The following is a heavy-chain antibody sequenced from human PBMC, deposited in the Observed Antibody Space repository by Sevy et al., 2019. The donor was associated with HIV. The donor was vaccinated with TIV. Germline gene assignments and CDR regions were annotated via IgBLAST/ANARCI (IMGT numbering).Heavy chain of an antibody. J-gene: IGHJ5*02. V-gene: IGHV4-59*13. CDR3: ARSGFLEWPGSFRGPRNWFDP. Sequence: SETLSLTCTVSGGSISSYYWSWIRQPPGKGLEWIGYIYYSGSTNYNPSLKSRVTISVDTSKNQFSLKLSSVTAADTAVYYCARSGFLEWPGSFRGPRNWFDPWVQGTLVTVSS. D-gene: IGHD3-3*01. CDR1: GGSISSYY. CDR2: IYYSGST.